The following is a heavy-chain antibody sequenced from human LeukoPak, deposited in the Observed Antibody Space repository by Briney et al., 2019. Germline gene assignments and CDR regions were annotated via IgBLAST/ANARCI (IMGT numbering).Heavy chain of an antibody. Sequence: PGGSLRVSCAASGFTFSSSWMTWVRQAPGKGLEWVASIREDGSEKTSVDSVKGRFTISRDNAKNSLYLQMDSLRAEDTAVYYCARGPTNGQAFDYWGQGTLVSVSS. CDR1: GFTFSSSW. CDR2: IREDGSEK. J-gene: IGHJ4*02. D-gene: IGHD2-8*01. CDR3: ARGPTNGQAFDY. V-gene: IGHV3-7*01.